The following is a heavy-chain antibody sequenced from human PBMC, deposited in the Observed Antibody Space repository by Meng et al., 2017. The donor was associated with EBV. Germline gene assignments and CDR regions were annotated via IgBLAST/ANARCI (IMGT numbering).Heavy chain of an antibody. J-gene: IGHJ4*02. CDR3: AREGEKLELRGSLDY. V-gene: IGHV1-69*06. CDR1: GGTFSSYA. D-gene: IGHD1-7*01. Sequence: QGRLGQSGAEGKKPGSSVKVSCKASGGTFSSYAISWVRQAPGQGLEWMGGIIPIFGTANYAQKFQGRVTITADKSTSTAYMELSSLRSEDTAVYYCAREGEKLELRGSLDYWGQGTLVTVSS. CDR2: IIPIFGTA.